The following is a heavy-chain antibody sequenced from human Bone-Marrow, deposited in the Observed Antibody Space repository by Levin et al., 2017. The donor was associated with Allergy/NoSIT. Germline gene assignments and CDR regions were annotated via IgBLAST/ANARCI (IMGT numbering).Heavy chain of an antibody. CDR2: ISYDGSNK. Sequence: GGSLRLSCAASGFTFSSYGMHWVRQAPGKGLEWVAVISYDGSNKYYADSVKGRFTISRDNSKNTLYLQMNSLRAEDTAVYYCAKVPIWPGDHGGDAFDIWGQGTMVTVSS. D-gene: IGHD2-21*02. V-gene: IGHV3-30*18. CDR3: AKVPIWPGDHGGDAFDI. CDR1: GFTFSSYG. J-gene: IGHJ3*02.